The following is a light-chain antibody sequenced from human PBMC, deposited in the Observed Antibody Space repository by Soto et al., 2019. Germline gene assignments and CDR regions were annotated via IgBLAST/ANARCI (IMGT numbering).Light chain of an antibody. CDR3: SSYGGSHNYV. Sequence: QSALTQPASVSGSPGQSITISCTGTSSDVGAYKYVSWYQQHPGKAPKLMIYEVSNRPSGVSNRFSGSKSGNTASVTISGLQAEDEADYYCSSYGGSHNYVFGTGTKVTVL. V-gene: IGLV2-14*01. CDR1: SSDVGAYKY. J-gene: IGLJ1*01. CDR2: EVS.